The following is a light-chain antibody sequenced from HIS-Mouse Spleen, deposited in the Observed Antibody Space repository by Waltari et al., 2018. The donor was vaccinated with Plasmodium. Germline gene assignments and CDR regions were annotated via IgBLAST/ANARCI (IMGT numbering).Light chain of an antibody. CDR1: SRDVGSYNL. CDR2: EGS. CDR3: CSYAGSSTYV. J-gene: IGLJ1*01. Sequence: QSALTQPAPVSGSPGQSITISCTGTSRDVGSYNLVSWYQQHPGKAPQLMIDEGSKRPSGVSNRFSGSKSGNTASLTISGLQAEDEADYYCCSYAGSSTYVFGTGTKVTVL. V-gene: IGLV2-23*01.